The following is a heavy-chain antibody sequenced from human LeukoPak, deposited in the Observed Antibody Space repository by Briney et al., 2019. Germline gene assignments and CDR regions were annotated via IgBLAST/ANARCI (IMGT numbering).Heavy chain of an antibody. D-gene: IGHD5/OR15-5a*01. V-gene: IGHV4-34*01. CDR2: INHSGST. Sequence: SETLSLTCAVYGGSFSGYYWSWIRQPPGKGLEWIGEINHSGSTNYNPSLKSRVTMSVDTSKNQFSLKLSSVTAADTAVYYCARIVSTYNWFDPWGQGTLVTVSS. J-gene: IGHJ5*02. CDR3: ARIVSTYNWFDP. CDR1: GGSFSGYY.